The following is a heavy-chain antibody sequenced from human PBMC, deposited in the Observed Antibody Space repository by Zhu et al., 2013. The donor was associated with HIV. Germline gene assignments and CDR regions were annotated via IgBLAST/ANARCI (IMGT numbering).Heavy chain of an antibody. V-gene: IGHV3-21*01. D-gene: IGHD6-13*01. Sequence: VQLLESGGGLVQPGGSLRLSCAASGFTFSSYSMNWVRQAPGKGLEWVSSISSSRSYIYYADSVKGRFTISRDNAKNSLYLQMNSLRAEDTAVYYCARDAAAAGYWGQGTLVTVSS. J-gene: IGHJ4*02. CDR3: ARDAAAAGY. CDR1: GFTFSSYS. CDR2: ISSSRSYI.